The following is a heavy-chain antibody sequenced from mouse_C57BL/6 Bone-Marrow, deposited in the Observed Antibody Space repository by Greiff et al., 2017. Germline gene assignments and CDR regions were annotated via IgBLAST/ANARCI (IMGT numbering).Heavy chain of an antibody. D-gene: IGHD1-1*01. CDR3: ARPYYGSSPFAY. CDR2: SSSGGSYT. J-gene: IGHJ3*01. V-gene: IGHV5-6*02. Sequence: EVMLVESGGDLVKPGGSLKLSCAASGFTFSSYGMSWVRQTPDKRLEWVATSSSGGSYTYYPDSVKGRFTISRDTAKNTLYLQMSSLKSEDTAMYYCARPYYGSSPFAYWGQGTLVTVSA. CDR1: GFTFSSYG.